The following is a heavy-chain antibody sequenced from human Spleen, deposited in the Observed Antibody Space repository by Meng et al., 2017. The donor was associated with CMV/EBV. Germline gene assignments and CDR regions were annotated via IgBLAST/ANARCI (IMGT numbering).Heavy chain of an antibody. V-gene: IGHV3-20*04. CDR2: INWIGGNK. D-gene: IGHD6-13*01. Sequence: GESLKISCVASGFTFDDYGMSWVRQAPGKGLEWVSGINWIGGNKAYADSVKGRFTISRDNSKNTLFLQMNSLRAEDTAVYYCAKDIRNSWGNNYYYYDMDVWGQGTTVTVSS. CDR3: AKDIRNSWGNNYYYYDMDV. J-gene: IGHJ6*02. CDR1: GFTFDDYG.